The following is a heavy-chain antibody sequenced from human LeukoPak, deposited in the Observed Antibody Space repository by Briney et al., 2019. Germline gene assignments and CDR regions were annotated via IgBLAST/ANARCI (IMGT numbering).Heavy chain of an antibody. CDR2: MYHSGST. CDR1: GYSICSGYH. V-gene: IGHV4-38-2*01. D-gene: IGHD6-6*01. Sequence: SETLSLTXAVSGYSICSGYHWGWIRQSPGKGLERIGFMYHSGSTYYDPSLKSRVTISVDTSKNQFSLKLSSVTAADTAVYYCARRIVSSSSGFDYWGQGTLVTVSS. CDR3: ARRIVSSSSGFDY. J-gene: IGHJ4*02.